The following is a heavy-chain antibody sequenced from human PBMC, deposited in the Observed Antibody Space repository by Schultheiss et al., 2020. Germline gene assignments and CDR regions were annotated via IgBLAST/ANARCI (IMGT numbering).Heavy chain of an antibody. CDR3: AGSPTYCSGGSCYNYYYGMDV. CDR1: GGSISSYY. J-gene: IGHJ6*02. V-gene: IGHV4-59*01. CDR2: IYYSGST. D-gene: IGHD2-15*01. Sequence: SQTLSLTCTVSGGSISSYYWSWIRQPPGKGLEWIGYIYYSGSTNYNPSLKSRVTISVDTSKNQFSLKLSSVTAADTAVYYCAGSPTYCSGGSCYNYYYGMDVWGRGTTV.